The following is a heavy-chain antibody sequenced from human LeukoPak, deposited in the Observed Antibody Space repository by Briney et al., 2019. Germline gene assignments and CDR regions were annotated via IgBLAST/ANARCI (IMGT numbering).Heavy chain of an antibody. Sequence: GGSLRLSCAASGFTFSDYYLSWIRQAPGKGLEWVSYISSTGGGGYIYYAGSVKGRFTISRDNVKNSLYLQMNSLRAEDTAVYYCARHMANMISYYYYGMDVWGQGTTVTVSS. J-gene: IGHJ6*02. V-gene: IGHV3-11*01. CDR3: ARHMANMISYYYYGMDV. CDR2: ISSTGGGGYI. CDR1: GFTFSDYY. D-gene: IGHD3-22*01.